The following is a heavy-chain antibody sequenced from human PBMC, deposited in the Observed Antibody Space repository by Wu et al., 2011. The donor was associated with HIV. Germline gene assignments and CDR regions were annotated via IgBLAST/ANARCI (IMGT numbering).Heavy chain of an antibody. CDR3: ARPNSGYEGERLDY. CDR2: IMPFFGSP. J-gene: IGHJ4*02. V-gene: IGHV1-69*14. D-gene: IGHD3-22*01. CDR1: GGTFSTYA. Sequence: QVQLLQSGAEVKRPGSSVKVSCKASGGTFSTYAISWIRQAPGQGLEWVGWIMPFFGSPTYAQNFQGRVTITADTSTSTAYLELSSLKSEDTAMYYCARPNSGYEGERLDYWGQGTRVTGLL.